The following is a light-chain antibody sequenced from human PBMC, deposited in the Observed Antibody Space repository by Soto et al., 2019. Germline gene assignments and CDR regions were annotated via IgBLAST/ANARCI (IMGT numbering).Light chain of an antibody. Sequence: IQVTQSPSSLSASVGDRVTITCRASQGISSYLAWYQQKPGKAPKLLIYAASTLQSGVPSRFSGSGSGTDFTLTISSLQPEDLATYYCQQLNTYPPWTFGQGTKVDIK. CDR3: QQLNTYPPWT. CDR2: AAS. V-gene: IGKV1-9*01. CDR1: QGISSY. J-gene: IGKJ1*01.